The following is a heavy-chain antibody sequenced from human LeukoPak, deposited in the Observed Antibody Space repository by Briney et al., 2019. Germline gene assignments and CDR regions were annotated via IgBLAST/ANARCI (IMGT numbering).Heavy chain of an antibody. J-gene: IGHJ4*02. CDR1: GYTFASYY. V-gene: IGHV1-46*01. CDR3: AREDSSGWYVFDY. D-gene: IGHD6-19*01. Sequence: ASVKVSCKASGYTFASYYMHWVRQAPGQGLEWMGIINPSGGSTSYAQRFQGRVTMTRDTSTSTVYMELSSLRSEDTAVYYCAREDSSGWYVFDYWGQGTLVTVSS. CDR2: INPSGGST.